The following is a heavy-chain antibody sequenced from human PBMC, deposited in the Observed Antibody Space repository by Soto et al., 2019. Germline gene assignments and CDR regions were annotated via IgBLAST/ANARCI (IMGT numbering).Heavy chain of an antibody. CDR3: ARGSRWLRIAFDY. J-gene: IGHJ4*02. CDR2: INHSGST. D-gene: IGHD5-12*01. V-gene: IGHV4-34*01. Sequence: SETLSLTCAVYGGSFSGYYWSWIRQPPGKGLEWIGEINHSGSTNYNPSLKSRVTISVDTSKNQFSLKLSSVTAADTAVYYCARGSRWLRIAFDYWGQGTLVTVSS. CDR1: GGSFSGYY.